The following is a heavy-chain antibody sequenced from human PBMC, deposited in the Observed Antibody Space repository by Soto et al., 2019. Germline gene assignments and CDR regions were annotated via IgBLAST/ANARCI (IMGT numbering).Heavy chain of an antibody. V-gene: IGHV3-33*01. CDR1: GFTFSKYG. CDR3: ARDDDNDANALDY. Sequence: GGSLRLSCAASGFTFSKYGMHWVRQAPGKGLEWVALIWNDGIRKVYVDSVKGRFTISRDNSKNTLDLQMNNLRDEDTAVYYCARDDDNDANALDYWGPGTLGTSPQ. J-gene: IGHJ4*02. CDR2: IWNDGIRK.